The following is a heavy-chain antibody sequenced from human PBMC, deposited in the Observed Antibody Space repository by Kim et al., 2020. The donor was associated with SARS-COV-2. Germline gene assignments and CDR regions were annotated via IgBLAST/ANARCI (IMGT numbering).Heavy chain of an antibody. CDR2: ISYDGSNK. CDR1: GFTFSSYA. D-gene: IGHD6-13*01. J-gene: IGHJ4*02. Sequence: GGSLRLSCAASGFTFSSYAMHWVRQAPGKGLEWVAVISYDGSNKYYADSVKGRFTISRDNSKNTLYLQMNSLRAEDTAVYYCARDSSSSFGIDYWCQGTL. CDR3: ARDSSSSFGIDY. V-gene: IGHV3-30*04.